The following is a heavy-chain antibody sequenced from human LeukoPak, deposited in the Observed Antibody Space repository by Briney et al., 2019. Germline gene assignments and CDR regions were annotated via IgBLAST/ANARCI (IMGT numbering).Heavy chain of an antibody. V-gene: IGHV3-74*01. J-gene: IGHJ4*02. CDR1: GFTFSRHW. CDR2: ISSDGSST. CDR3: ARGPPDGSGSYYPGDY. D-gene: IGHD3-10*01. Sequence: GGSLRLSCAASGFTFSRHWMHWVRQAPGKGVVRVSRISSDGSSTSFGDSVKGRFTISRDNAENTLYLHMNSLRDEDTAVYFCARGPPDGSGSYYPGDYWGQGTLVTVSS.